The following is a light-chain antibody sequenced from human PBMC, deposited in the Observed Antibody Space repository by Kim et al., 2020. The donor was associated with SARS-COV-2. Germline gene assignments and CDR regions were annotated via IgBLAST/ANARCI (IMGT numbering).Light chain of an antibody. V-gene: IGKV3-15*01. J-gene: IGKJ1*01. CDR3: QQYDSLPRT. Sequence: VSPGDKSTLSCRARHSVSSNLAGYRQRPGQPPRLLFYGASTRATGIPGRFSGSGSGTDFTLTITGLQSEDFAIYYCQQYDSLPRTFGQGTKVDIK. CDR1: HSVSSN. CDR2: GAS.